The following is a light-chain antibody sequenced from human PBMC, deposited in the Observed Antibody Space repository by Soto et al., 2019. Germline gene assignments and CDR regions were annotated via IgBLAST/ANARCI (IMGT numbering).Light chain of an antibody. CDR3: QHCDYLPI. Sequence: DIQMTQSPSSLSASVGDRLTITCQASHDITSYLNWYQHKRGKAPKLLIYDASILEAGVPPRFSGSGSGTDFTLTNSGLQPEDIATYYCQHCDYLPIFGPGTTVDFK. V-gene: IGKV1-33*01. J-gene: IGKJ3*01. CDR1: HDITSY. CDR2: DAS.